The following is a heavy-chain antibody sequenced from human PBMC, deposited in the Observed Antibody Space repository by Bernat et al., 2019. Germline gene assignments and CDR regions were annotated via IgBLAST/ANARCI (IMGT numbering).Heavy chain of an antibody. V-gene: IGHV3-30*01. J-gene: IGHJ4*02. CDR3: AKADALYYDFWSGYSDRLVDY. CDR2: ISHDGSNK. Sequence: QVQLVESGGGVVQPGRSLRLSCAASGFTFSSYAMHWVRQAPGKGLEWVAVISHDGSNKYYADSVKGRFTISRDNSKNTLYLQMNSLRAEDTAVYYCAKADALYYDFWSGYSDRLVDYWGQGTLVTVSS. CDR1: GFTFSSYA. D-gene: IGHD3-3*01.